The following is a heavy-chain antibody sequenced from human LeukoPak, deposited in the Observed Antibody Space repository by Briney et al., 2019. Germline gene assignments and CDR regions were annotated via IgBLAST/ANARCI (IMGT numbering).Heavy chain of an antibody. D-gene: IGHD6-19*01. Sequence: RAGGSLRLSCAASGFTFSSYSMNWVRQAPGKGLEWVSSISSSSSYIYYADSVKGRFTISRDNAKNSLYLQMNSLRAEDTAVYYCARGPAGLVPVNYMDVWGKGTTVTVSS. J-gene: IGHJ6*03. V-gene: IGHV3-21*01. CDR2: ISSSSSYI. CDR3: ARGPAGLVPVNYMDV. CDR1: GFTFSSYS.